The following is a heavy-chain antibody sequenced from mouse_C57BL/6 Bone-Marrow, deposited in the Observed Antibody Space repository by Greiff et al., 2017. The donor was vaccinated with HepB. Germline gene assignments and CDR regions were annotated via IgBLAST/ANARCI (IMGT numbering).Heavy chain of an antibody. CDR2: IDPENGDT. V-gene: IGHV14-4*01. CDR1: GFNIKDYY. Sequence: VQLQQSGAELVRPGASVKLSCTASGFNIKDYYMHWVKQRPEQGLEWIGWIDPENGDTEYASKFQGKATITADTSSNKAYLQLSSLTSEDTAVYYCAIDSYGLHWYFDVWGTGTTVTVSS. J-gene: IGHJ1*03. CDR3: AIDSYGLHWYFDV. D-gene: IGHD1-1*01.